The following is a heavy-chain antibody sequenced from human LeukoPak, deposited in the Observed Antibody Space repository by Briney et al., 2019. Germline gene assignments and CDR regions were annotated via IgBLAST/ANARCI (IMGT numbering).Heavy chain of an antibody. CDR2: INHSGST. Sequence: SETLSLTCTVSGGSISSSSYYWSWIRQPPGKGLEWIGEINHSGSTNYNPSLKSRVTISVDTSKNQFSLKLSSVTAADTAVYYCARGPWFGELFGYFDYWGQGTLVTVSS. J-gene: IGHJ4*02. V-gene: IGHV4-39*07. CDR3: ARGPWFGELFGYFDY. CDR1: GGSISSSSYY. D-gene: IGHD3-10*01.